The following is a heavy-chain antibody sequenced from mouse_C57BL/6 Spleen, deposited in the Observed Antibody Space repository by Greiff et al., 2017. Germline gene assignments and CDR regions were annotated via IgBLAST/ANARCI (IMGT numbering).Heavy chain of an antibody. CDR3: TPYGNLYYFDY. CDR1: GFNIKDDY. Sequence: EVKLVESGAELVRPGASVKLSCTASGFNIKDDYMHWVKQRPEQGLEWIGWIDPENGDTEYDSKFQGKATMTADTSSTTAYLQLSSLTSEDTAVXYCTPYGNLYYFDYWGQGTTLTVSS. V-gene: IGHV14-4*01. D-gene: IGHD2-1*01. CDR2: IDPENGDT. J-gene: IGHJ2*01.